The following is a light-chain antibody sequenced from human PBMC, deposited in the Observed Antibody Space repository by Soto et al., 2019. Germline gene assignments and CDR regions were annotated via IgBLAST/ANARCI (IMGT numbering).Light chain of an antibody. CDR1: SSNIKTNG. J-gene: IGLJ2*01. Sequence: QSVLAQPPSASGTPGQTVTISCSGGSSNIKTNGVSWYQQVPGAAPKLLIYSNSQRPSGAPDRFSGSKSGTSASLAISGLQSEDEATYRCSTWDDSLNGLIFGGGTKVTVL. CDR3: STWDDSLNGLI. CDR2: SNS. V-gene: IGLV1-44*01.